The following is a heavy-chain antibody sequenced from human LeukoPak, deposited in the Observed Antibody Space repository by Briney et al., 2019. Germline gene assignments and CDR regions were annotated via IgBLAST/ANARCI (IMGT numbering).Heavy chain of an antibody. Sequence: GGSLRLSCAASGFTFSSYWMSWVRQAPGKGLEWVANIKQDGSEKYYVDSVKGRFTISRDNAKNSLYLQMNSLRAEDTAVYYCARGVHCTNGVCPAQYFDYWGQGTLVTVSS. CDR2: IKQDGSEK. J-gene: IGHJ4*02. CDR3: ARGVHCTNGVCPAQYFDY. CDR1: GFTFSSYW. D-gene: IGHD2-8*01. V-gene: IGHV3-7*01.